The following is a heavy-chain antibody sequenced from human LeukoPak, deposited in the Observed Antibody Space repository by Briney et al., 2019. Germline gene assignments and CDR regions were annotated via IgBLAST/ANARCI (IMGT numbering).Heavy chain of an antibody. J-gene: IGHJ6*03. CDR2: INPNSGDT. V-gene: IGHV1-2*02. D-gene: IGHD2-8*01. CDR3: ARGGLRVMVYRLYYMDV. Sequence: ASVKVSCKASGYTFSNYGINWVRQAPGQGLEWMGWINPNSGDTKYAQKFQCRVTMTRDTSISTAYMELTRLRSDDTAVYYCARGGLRVMVYRLYYMDVWGKGTTVTVSS. CDR1: GYTFSNYG.